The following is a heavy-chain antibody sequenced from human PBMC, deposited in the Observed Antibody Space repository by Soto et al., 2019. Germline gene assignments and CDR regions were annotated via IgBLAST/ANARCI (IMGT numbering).Heavy chain of an antibody. Sequence: QVQLQESGPGLVKPSQTLSLTCTVSGGSISSGDYYWSWIRQPPGKGLEWIGYIYYSGSTYYNPSPKSRVTIAVDTSKNQVSLKLSSVTAADTAVYYCARGSYYYDSSGYSHYWGQGTLVTVSS. CDR2: IYYSGST. J-gene: IGHJ4*02. CDR3: ARGSYYYDSSGYSHY. CDR1: GGSISSGDYY. D-gene: IGHD3-22*01. V-gene: IGHV4-30-4*01.